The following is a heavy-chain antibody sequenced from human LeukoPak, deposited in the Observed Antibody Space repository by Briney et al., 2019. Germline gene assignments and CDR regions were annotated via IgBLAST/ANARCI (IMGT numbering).Heavy chain of an antibody. V-gene: IGHV4-31*03. CDR3: ARADMATVFDF. CDR1: GGSISSGADY. J-gene: IGHJ4*02. CDR2: ISYSGST. Sequence: SETLSLTCTVSGGSISSGADYWSWIRQHPGKGLEWIGYISYSGSTYYNPSLKTRLTISVDTSKNQFSLKLGSVTAADTAFYYCARADMATVFDFWGRGTLVTVSS. D-gene: IGHD5-24*01.